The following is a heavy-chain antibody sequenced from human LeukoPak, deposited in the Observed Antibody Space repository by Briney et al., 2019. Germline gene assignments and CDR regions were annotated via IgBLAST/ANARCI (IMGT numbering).Heavy chain of an antibody. CDR2: ISSSSSYI. J-gene: IGHJ2*01. D-gene: IGHD2-15*01. Sequence: PGGSLRLSCAASGFTFSSYSMNWVHQAPGKGLEWVSSISSSSSYIYYADSVKGRFTISRDNAKNSLYLQMNSLRAEDTAVYYCARDRGLLPRYFDLWGRGTLVTVSS. CDR3: ARDRGLLPRYFDL. CDR1: GFTFSSYS. V-gene: IGHV3-21*01.